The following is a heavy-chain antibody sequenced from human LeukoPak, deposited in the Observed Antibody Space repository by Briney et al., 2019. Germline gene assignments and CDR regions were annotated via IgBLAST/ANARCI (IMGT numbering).Heavy chain of an antibody. Sequence: SETLSLTCTVSGGTIGSGSHYWSWIRQPAGKGLEWIGRIYTSGSTNYNPSLKSRVTISVDTSKNQFSLKLSSVTAADTAVYYCAREGLVGSCSYYYYYMDVWGKGTTVTVSS. J-gene: IGHJ6*03. CDR1: GGTIGSGSHY. CDR3: AREGLVGSCSYYYYYMDV. D-gene: IGHD2-15*01. V-gene: IGHV4-61*02. CDR2: IYTSGST.